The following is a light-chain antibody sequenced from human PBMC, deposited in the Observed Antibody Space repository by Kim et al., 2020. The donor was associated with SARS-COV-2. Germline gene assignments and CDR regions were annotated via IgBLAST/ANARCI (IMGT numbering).Light chain of an antibody. V-gene: IGKV3-20*01. CDR2: GAS. J-gene: IGKJ1*01. Sequence: EIVLTQSPGTLSLSPGERATLSCRASQTVSRNQLAWYQQKPGQPPRLLIYGASSRATGIPDRFSGRGSGTDFSLTISRLEPEDCAVYYCQQYGNSRTFGQGTKVDIK. CDR3: QQYGNSRT. CDR1: QTVSRNQ.